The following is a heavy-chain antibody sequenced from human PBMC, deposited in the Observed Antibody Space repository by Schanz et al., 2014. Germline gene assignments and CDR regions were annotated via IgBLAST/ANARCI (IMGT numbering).Heavy chain of an antibody. D-gene: IGHD5-12*01. CDR2: MYINSGST. CDR1: GFTVNTNY. J-gene: IGHJ3*01. V-gene: IGHV3-53*01. CDR3: ARDGGRDGYNLAFDV. Sequence: EVQLVESGGGLIQPGGSLRLSCAVSGFTVNTNYMSWVRQAPGKGLEWISSMYINSGSTQYADSVKGRFIISRDSSKNTLFLQMTSLTAEETAVYICARDGGRDGYNLAFDVWGQGTLVTVSS.